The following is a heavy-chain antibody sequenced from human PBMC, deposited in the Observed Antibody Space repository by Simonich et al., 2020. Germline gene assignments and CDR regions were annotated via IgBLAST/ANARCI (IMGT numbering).Heavy chain of an antibody. J-gene: IGHJ1*01. V-gene: IGHV1-2*02. CDR1: GYTFTGYY. CDR3: ARSHIAAAGTGYFQH. D-gene: IGHD6-13*01. Sequence: QVQLVQSGAEVKKPGASVKVSCKASGYTFTGYYMHWVRQAPGQGLEWMGWINPTSGGTNYAKKFQGRVTMTRDTSISTAYMELSRLRSDDTAVYYCARSHIAAAGTGYFQHWGQGTLVTVSS. CDR2: INPTSGGT.